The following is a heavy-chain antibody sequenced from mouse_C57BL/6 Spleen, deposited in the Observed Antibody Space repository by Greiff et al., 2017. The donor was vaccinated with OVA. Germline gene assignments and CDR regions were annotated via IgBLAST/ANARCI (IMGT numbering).Heavy chain of an antibody. Sequence: QVQLKESGPELVKPGASVKISCKASGYAFSSSWMNWVKQRPGKGLAWIGRIYPGDGDTNYHGKFKGTATLTADKSSSTAYMQLSSLTSADSAVYFCSRYVVIKHGGSMDYWGQGTSGTVSS. CDR3: SRYVVIKHGGSMDY. V-gene: IGHV1-82*01. CDR2: IYPGDGDT. CDR1: GYAFSSSW. J-gene: IGHJ4*01. D-gene: IGHD1-2*01.